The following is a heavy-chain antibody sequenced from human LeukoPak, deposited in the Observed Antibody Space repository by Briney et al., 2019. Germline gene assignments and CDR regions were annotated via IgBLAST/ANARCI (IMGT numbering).Heavy chain of an antibody. V-gene: IGHV4-39*07. J-gene: IGHJ4*02. CDR1: GGSIDNTTYH. Sequence: SETLSLTCTVSGGSIDNTTYHWHWIRQPPGKGLQWIGAIYYLGGTLYDPSLESRVTISVDRSKNQFSLKLSSVTAADTAVYYCARESDAAYDYWGQGTLVTVSS. CDR2: IYYLGGT. CDR3: ARESDAAYDY.